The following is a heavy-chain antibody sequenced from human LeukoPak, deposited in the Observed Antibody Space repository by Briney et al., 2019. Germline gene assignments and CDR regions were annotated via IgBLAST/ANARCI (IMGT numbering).Heavy chain of an antibody. CDR2: INPDGGNR. CDR1: GYTFTNSY. V-gene: IGHV1-46*01. Sequence: ASVKVSCKASGYTFTNSYIHWVRQAPGQVLEWVGLINPDGGNRNYAQKFQGRVTLTRHTSSSTVYMSVSNLRCEVTAIHFCARARDVYNDAFDLWGQGTVVTVSS. J-gene: IGHJ3*01. D-gene: IGHD5-24*01. CDR3: ARARDVYNDAFDL.